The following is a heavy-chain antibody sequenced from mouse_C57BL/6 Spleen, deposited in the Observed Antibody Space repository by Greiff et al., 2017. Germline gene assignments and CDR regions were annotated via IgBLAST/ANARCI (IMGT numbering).Heavy chain of an antibody. V-gene: IGHV1-64*01. Sequence: QVQLQQPGAELVKPGASVTLSCKASGYTFTSYWMHWVKQRPGQGLEWIGMIHPNSGSTNYNEKFKSKATLTVDKSSSTAYMQLSSLTSEDAAVYYCARDYYGSTQYAMDYWGQGTSVTVSS. CDR1: GYTFTSYW. J-gene: IGHJ4*01. CDR2: IHPNSGST. D-gene: IGHD1-1*01. CDR3: ARDYYGSTQYAMDY.